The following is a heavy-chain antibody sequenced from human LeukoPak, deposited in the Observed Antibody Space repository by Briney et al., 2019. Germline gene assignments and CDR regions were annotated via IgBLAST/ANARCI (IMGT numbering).Heavy chain of an antibody. CDR2: IYWDDDK. J-gene: IGHJ5*02. CDR3: AASRSGSGGYYP. CDR1: GFSLTTTGVG. D-gene: IGHD3-10*01. Sequence: SGPTLVKPTQTLTLTCTFSGFSLTTTGVGVGWIRQPPGKALEWLALIYWDDDKRYRPSLKSRPTITKDTSKNQVVLTMTNVDPVDTATYYCAASRSGSGGYYPWGQGTLVTVSS. V-gene: IGHV2-5*02.